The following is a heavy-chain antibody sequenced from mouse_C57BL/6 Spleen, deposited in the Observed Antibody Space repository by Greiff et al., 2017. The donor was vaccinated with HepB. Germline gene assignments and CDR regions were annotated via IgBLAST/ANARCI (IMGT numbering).Heavy chain of an antibody. V-gene: IGHV3-6*01. CDR3: AGGRYFDV. CDR1: GYSITSGYY. Sequence: EVQRVESGPGLVKPSQSLSLTCSVTGYSITSGYYWNWIRQFPGNKLEWMGYISYDGSNNYNPSLKNRISITRDTSKNQFFLKLNSVTTEDTATYYCAGGRYFDVWGTGTTVTVSS. CDR2: ISYDGSN. D-gene: IGHD3-3*01. J-gene: IGHJ1*03.